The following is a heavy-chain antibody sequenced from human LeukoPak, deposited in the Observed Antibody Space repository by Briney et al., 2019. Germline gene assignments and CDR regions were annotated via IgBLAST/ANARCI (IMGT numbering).Heavy chain of an antibody. D-gene: IGHD5-18*01. CDR3: NRDIRYSYGYYFDY. CDR2: IRSKAYGGTT. CDR1: GFPFRDYA. J-gene: IGHJ4*02. Sequence: GALRLSCTASGFPFRDYAMSWFRPAPGKGLEWVGFIRSKAYGGTTKYAASVKGRFSISRDDSKSTAYLQMNSLKTEDTAVYYCNRDIRYSYGYYFDYWGQGTLVTVSS. V-gene: IGHV3-49*03.